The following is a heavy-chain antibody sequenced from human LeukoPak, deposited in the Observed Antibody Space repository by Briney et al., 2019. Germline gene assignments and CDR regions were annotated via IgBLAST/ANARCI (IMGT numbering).Heavy chain of an antibody. CDR2: ISSSGSTI. CDR3: ARSQGQQLVLNY. D-gene: IGHD6-13*01. J-gene: IGHJ4*02. V-gene: IGHV3-11*01. Sequence: GRSLRLSCAASGFTFSDYYMSWIRQPPGKGLEWVSYISSSGSTIYYADSVKGRFTISRDNPKNSLYLQMNSLRAEDTAVYYCARSQGQQLVLNYWGQGTLVTVSS. CDR1: GFTFSDYY.